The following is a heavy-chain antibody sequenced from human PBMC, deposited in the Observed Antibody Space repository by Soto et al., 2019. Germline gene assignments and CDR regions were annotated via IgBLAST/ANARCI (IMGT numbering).Heavy chain of an antibody. Sequence: SVKVSCKASGGTFSSYAISWVRQAPGQGLESMGGIIPIFGTANYAQKFQGRVTITADESTSTAYMELSSLRSEDTAVYYCAGEDYYGSGSYFRTSYYYGMDVWGQGTTVTVSS. CDR2: IIPIFGTA. CDR1: GGTFSSYA. J-gene: IGHJ6*02. V-gene: IGHV1-69*13. CDR3: AGEDYYGSGSYFRTSYYYGMDV. D-gene: IGHD3-10*01.